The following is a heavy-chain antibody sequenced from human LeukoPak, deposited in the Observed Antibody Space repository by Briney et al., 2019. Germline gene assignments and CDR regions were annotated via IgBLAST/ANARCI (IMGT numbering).Heavy chain of an antibody. D-gene: IGHD4-17*01. CDR3: AKDLYVDTVFPFDY. CDR1: GFTFSSYS. CDR2: ISSSSSYI. V-gene: IGHV3-21*01. Sequence: PGGSLRLSCAASGFTFSSYSMNWVRQAPGKGLEWVSSISSSSSYIYYADSVKGRFTISRDNAKNSLYLQMNSLRAEDTAVYYCAKDLYVDTVFPFDYWGQGTLVTVSS. J-gene: IGHJ4*02.